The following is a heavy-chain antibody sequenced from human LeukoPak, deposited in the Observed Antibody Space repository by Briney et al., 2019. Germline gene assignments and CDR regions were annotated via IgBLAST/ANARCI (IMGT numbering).Heavy chain of an antibody. CDR2: IIPIFGTA. Sequence: SVKVSCKASGGTFSSYAISWVRQAPGQGLEWMGGIIPIFGTANYAQKFQGRVTITADESTSTAYTELSSLRSEDTAVYYCARVNTAMADPIDYWGQGTLVTVSS. J-gene: IGHJ4*02. V-gene: IGHV1-69*01. CDR1: GGTFSSYA. CDR3: ARVNTAMADPIDY. D-gene: IGHD5-18*01.